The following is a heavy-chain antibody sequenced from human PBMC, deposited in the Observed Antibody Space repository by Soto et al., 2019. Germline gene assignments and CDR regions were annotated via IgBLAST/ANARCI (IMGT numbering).Heavy chain of an antibody. CDR3: ARVDGNYDILTGYSPIYYGMDV. J-gene: IGHJ6*02. V-gene: IGHV3-30*03. D-gene: IGHD3-9*01. CDR2: ILYDGSKK. CDR1: GFTFSSYG. Sequence: GGSLRLSCAASGFTFSSYGMHWVRQAPGKGLEWVAVILYDGSKKYYADSVKGRFTISRDNSKNTLYLQMSSLRSEGTAVYYCARVDGNYDILTGYSPIYYGMDVWGQGTTVTVSS.